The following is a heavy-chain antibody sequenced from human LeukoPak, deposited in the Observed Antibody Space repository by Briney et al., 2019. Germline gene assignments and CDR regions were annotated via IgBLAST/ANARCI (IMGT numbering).Heavy chain of an antibody. V-gene: IGHV4-39*01. J-gene: IGHJ2*01. CDR2: MCYSGST. CDR3: ARHPFHGCSSTSCYPVWYFDL. Sequence: SETLSLTCTVSGGSISSSSYYWGWIRQPPGKGLEGIGSMCYSGSTYYNPSLKSRVTISVDTSKNQFSLKLSSVTAADTAVYYCARHPFHGCSSTSCYPVWYFDLWGRGTLVTVSS. CDR1: GGSISSSSYY. D-gene: IGHD2-2*01.